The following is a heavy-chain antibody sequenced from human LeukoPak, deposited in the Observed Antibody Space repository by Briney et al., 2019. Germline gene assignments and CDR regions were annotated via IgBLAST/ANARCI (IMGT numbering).Heavy chain of an antibody. V-gene: IGHV4-59*12. D-gene: IGHD6-19*01. CDR2: IYYSGSI. Sequence: SETLSLTCTVSDGSISNYYWSWIRQPPGKGLEWIGHIYYSGSINYNPSLKSRITISVDTSKNQFSLKLSSVTAADTAVYYCARGPYSSGWYEYWGQGTLVTVSS. J-gene: IGHJ4*02. CDR1: DGSISNYY. CDR3: ARGPYSSGWYEY.